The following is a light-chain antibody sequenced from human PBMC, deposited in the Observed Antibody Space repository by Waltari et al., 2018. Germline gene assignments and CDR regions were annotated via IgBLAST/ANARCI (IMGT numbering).Light chain of an antibody. CDR2: EAN. CDR1: RSNIGAHDF. Sequence: QSALTQPASVSGSPGQSITISCTGPRSNIGAHDFVSLFQQHSGQASKLIIPEANTRPLGVSYRFAGSKSGNTASLTISGLQTEDEADYYCCSYAGESRVVCGGGTKLTVL. V-gene: IGLV2-23*01. CDR3: CSYAGESRVV. J-gene: IGLJ2*01.